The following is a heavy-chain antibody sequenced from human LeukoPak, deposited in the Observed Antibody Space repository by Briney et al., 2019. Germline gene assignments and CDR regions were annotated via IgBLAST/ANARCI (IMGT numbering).Heavy chain of an antibody. Sequence: GGSLRLSCAASGFTVSSNYMSWVRQAPGKGLGWVSVIYSGGSTYYADSVKGRFTISRDNSKNTLYLQMNSLRAEDTAVYYCAKGPGDSGSSLGGYWGQGTLVTVSS. CDR1: GFTVSSNY. D-gene: IGHD1-26*01. J-gene: IGHJ4*02. V-gene: IGHV3-53*01. CDR2: IYSGGST. CDR3: AKGPGDSGSSLGGY.